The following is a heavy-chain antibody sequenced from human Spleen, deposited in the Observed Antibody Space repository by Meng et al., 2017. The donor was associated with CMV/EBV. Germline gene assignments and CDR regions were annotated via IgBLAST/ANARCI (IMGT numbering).Heavy chain of an antibody. D-gene: IGHD2-2*01. CDR1: GLTFGNYE. V-gene: IGHV3-48*03. CDR2: ISSSGTTV. J-gene: IGHJ5*02. Sequence: GGPLRLSCAALGLTFGNYEMSWVRQAPGKGLEWVSYISSSGTTVYYADSVKGRFIISRDNAKDSLYLQMNSLRAEDTAVYYCERDRTYCCSPSCFPHNWFDPWGQGTLVTVSS. CDR3: ERDRTYCCSPSCFPHNWFDP.